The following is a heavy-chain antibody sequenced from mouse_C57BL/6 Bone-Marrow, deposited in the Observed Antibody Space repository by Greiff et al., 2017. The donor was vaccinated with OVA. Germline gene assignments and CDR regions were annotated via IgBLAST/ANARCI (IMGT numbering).Heavy chain of an antibody. Sequence: VQLKESGPVLVKPGASVKMSCKASGYTFTDYYMNWVKQSHGKSLEWIGVINPYNGGTNYNQKFKGTATLTVDKSYSTAYMELNSLTSEDSAVYYCARGCNPAWFAYWGQGTLVTVSA. CDR1: GYTFTDYY. D-gene: IGHD2-1*01. J-gene: IGHJ3*01. V-gene: IGHV1-19*01. CDR3: ARGCNPAWFAY. CDR2: INPYNGGT.